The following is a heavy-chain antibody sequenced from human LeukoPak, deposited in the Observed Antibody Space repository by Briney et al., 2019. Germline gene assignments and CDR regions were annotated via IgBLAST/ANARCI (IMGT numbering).Heavy chain of an antibody. Sequence: GGSLRLSCAASGFTFDDYAMHWVRQAPGKGLEWVSGISWNSGSIGYADSVKGRFTISRDNAKNSLYLQMNSLRAKDTALYYCANAVGWGQGTLVTVSS. V-gene: IGHV3-9*01. J-gene: IGHJ4*02. CDR3: ANAVG. CDR2: ISWNSGSI. CDR1: GFTFDDYA.